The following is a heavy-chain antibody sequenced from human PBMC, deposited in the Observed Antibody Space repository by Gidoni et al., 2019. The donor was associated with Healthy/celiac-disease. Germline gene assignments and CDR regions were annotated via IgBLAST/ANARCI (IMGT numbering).Heavy chain of an antibody. D-gene: IGHD2-2*01. CDR3: ARSQGVVVPAAIYYYYGMDV. J-gene: IGHJ6*02. CDR1: GYTFTSYY. V-gene: IGHV1-46*01. CDR2: INPSGGST. Sequence: QVQLVQSGAEVKKPGASVKVSFKASGYTFTSYYLPWVRQAPGQGLEWMGIINPSGGSTSYAQKFQGRVTMTRDTSTSTVYMELSSLRSEDTAVYYCARSQGVVVPAAIYYYYGMDVWGQGTTVTVSS.